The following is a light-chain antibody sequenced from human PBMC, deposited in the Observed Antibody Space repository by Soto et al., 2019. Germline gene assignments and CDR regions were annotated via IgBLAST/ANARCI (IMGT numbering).Light chain of an antibody. CDR3: RQYNFWSPFS. CDR2: DAS. Sequence: EIVMTQSPATLSVSPGGRATLSCRASYSVGSDLAWYQVRPGQAPRLLIYDASTRAIGIPTRFSGRGSGTEFTLTISSLQSEDVAVYYCRQYNFWSPFSFAQGTKLEI. CDR1: YSVGSD. V-gene: IGKV3-15*01. J-gene: IGKJ2*01.